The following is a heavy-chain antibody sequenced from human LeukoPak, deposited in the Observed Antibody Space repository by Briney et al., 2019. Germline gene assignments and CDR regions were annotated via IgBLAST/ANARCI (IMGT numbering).Heavy chain of an antibody. CDR3: ARLALQRGYSHRSWYYYGMDV. D-gene: IGHD5-18*01. CDR1: GGSISSNY. Sequence: PSETLSLTCTVSGGSISSNYWSWIRQPPGRGLEWIGYIYYSGSTNYNPSLKSRVTISVDTSKNQFSLKLSSVTAADTAVYYCARLALQRGYSHRSWYYYGMDVWGQGTTVTVSS. J-gene: IGHJ6*02. V-gene: IGHV4-59*08. CDR2: IYYSGST.